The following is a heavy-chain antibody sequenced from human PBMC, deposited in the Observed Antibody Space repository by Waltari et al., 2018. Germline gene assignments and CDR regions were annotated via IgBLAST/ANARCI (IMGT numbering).Heavy chain of an antibody. CDR2: IYWDDDK. CDR3: AHSPRNPRVATGCFDP. CDR1: GFSLRTSGVG. Sequence: QITLKESGPTLVKPTQTLTLTCTFSGFSLRTSGVGVGWIRQPPGKALEWLALIYWDDDKRYSPSLKSRLTITKDTSKNQVVLTMTNMDPVDTATYYCAHSPRNPRVATGCFDPWGQGTLVTVSS. D-gene: IGHD3-3*01. J-gene: IGHJ5*02. V-gene: IGHV2-5*02.